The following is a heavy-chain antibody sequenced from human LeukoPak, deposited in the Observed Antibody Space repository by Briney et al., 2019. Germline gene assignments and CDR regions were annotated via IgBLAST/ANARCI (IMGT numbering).Heavy chain of an antibody. CDR1: GFTFSSYS. CDR2: ISDSGGSP. CDR3: AKASSHLTYSSGYPG. D-gene: IGHD3-22*01. V-gene: IGHV3-23*01. Sequence: SGGSLSLSCAASGFTFSSYSMNWVRQAPGKGLEWVPAISDSGGSPYYADSVKGRFTISRDNSKNTLYLQMNSLRVDDTAVYYCAKASSHLTYSSGYPGWGQGTLVTVSS. J-gene: IGHJ4*02.